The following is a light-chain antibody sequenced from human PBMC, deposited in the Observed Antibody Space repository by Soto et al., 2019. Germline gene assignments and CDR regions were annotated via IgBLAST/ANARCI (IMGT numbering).Light chain of an antibody. CDR2: GTS. V-gene: IGKV3-20*01. J-gene: IGKJ2*01. CDR1: QAFSTSY. CDR3: QHYGSTPRT. Sequence: EILLTQSPGTLSLSPGDRATLSCRASQAFSTSYLAWLQQRPGQAPRLLIYGTSKRASDIPDRFSGSGSGTDFTLTISRLEPEDFAVYYCQHYGSTPRTFGQGTKVEIK.